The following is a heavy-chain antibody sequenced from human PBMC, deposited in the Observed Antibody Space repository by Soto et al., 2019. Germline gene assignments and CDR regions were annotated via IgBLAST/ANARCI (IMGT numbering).Heavy chain of an antibody. J-gene: IGHJ2*01. Sequence: NPSETLSLTCAISGGSFSGYFWSWLRQPPGMGLEWIAEIKHRGSTNYNPALKSRVTIPIDTSKNQFSLKLNSVTAADTAVYYCAIVRDYYDTSGHNTGWYFDLWGRGTLVTVSS. V-gene: IGHV4-34*01. CDR3: AIVRDYYDTSGHNTGWYFDL. CDR2: IKHRGST. D-gene: IGHD3-22*01. CDR1: GGSFSGYF.